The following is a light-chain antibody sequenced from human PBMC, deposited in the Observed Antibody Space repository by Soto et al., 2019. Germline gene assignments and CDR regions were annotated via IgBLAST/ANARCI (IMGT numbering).Light chain of an antibody. V-gene: IGLV2-14*01. CDR3: SSYTRSSTWV. CDR1: SDDVGGYNY. J-gene: IGLJ3*02. Sequence: QSALTQPASVSGSPGQPITISCTGTSDDVGGYNYVSWYQQYPGKAPQLIIYEVSNRPSGVSNRFSGSKSVNTASLTISGLRAEDEADYYCSSYTRSSTWVFGGGTKLTVL. CDR2: EVS.